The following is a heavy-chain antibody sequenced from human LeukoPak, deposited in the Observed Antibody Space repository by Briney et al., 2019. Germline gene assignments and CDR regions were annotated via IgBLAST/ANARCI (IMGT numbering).Heavy chain of an antibody. D-gene: IGHD3-16*01. V-gene: IGHV4-34*01. CDR1: DGSLSGYF. CDR3: ARGHGYIWGMSGY. Sequence: PSETLSLTCAVYDGSLSGYFWSWIRQPPGKGLEWIGEISHSGSTNYNPSFKSRVTMSVDTSKNQVSLKLTSVTAADTAVYYCARGHGYIWGMSGYWGQGTLVTVSS. J-gene: IGHJ4*02. CDR2: ISHSGST.